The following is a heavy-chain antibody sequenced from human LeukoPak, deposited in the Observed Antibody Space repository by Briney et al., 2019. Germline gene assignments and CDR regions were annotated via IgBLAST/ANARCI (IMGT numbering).Heavy chain of an antibody. Sequence: ASVKVSCKASGYTFTGYHMHWLRQAPGQGLEWMGWINPNRGGTNNAQKCQGRVTMTRDTSISTAYMELSRLRSDDTAVYYCARDPRPRGYCSGGSCYFETNWFDPWGQGTLVTVSS. CDR3: ARDPRPRGYCSGGSCYFETNWFDP. CDR1: GYTFTGYH. V-gene: IGHV1-2*02. CDR2: INPNRGGT. J-gene: IGHJ5*02. D-gene: IGHD2-15*01.